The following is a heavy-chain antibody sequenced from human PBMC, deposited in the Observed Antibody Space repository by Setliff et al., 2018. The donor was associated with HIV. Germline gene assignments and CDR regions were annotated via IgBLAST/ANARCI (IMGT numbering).Heavy chain of an antibody. CDR1: GYTFTSYY. J-gene: IGHJ6*03. Sequence: ASVKVSCKASGYTFTSYYLHWVRQAPGQGLEWMGIINPSGGSTTYAQKFQGRVTMTRVTSASTVYMELSSLRSEDTAVYYCAREARYQDRYYYYMDVWGKGTTVTVSS. V-gene: IGHV1-46*03. CDR2: INPSGGST. D-gene: IGHD1-20*01. CDR3: AREARYQDRYYYYMDV.